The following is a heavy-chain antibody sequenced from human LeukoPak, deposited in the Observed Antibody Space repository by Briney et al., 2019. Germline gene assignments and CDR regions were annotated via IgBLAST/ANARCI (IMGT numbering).Heavy chain of an antibody. J-gene: IGHJ4*01. D-gene: IGHD5-24*01. Sequence: TGGSLGLSCAVSGFKFSSYWMNWVRQVPGKGLMWVAHINTNGDSANYADSVKGRFTISRDNAKSTLSLQMNSLRAEDTAIYYCVRDNAYTFDYWGQGTLVTVSS. CDR1: GFKFSSYW. V-gene: IGHV3-74*01. CDR3: VRDNAYTFDY. CDR2: INTNGDSA.